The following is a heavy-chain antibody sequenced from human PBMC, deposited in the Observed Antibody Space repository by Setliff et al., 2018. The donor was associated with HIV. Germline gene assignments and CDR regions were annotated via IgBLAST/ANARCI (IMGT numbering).Heavy chain of an antibody. Sequence: GESLKISCEGSGYSFTSQWIAWVRQMPGKGLEWMGIVHPSDSDTRYSPSFQGQVTISVDKSINTAYLQWSSLKTSDTAMYYCARFTGDPGPFDYWGQGTLVTAPQ. CDR2: VHPSDSDT. CDR3: ARFTGDPGPFDY. CDR1: GYSFTSQW. D-gene: IGHD7-27*01. J-gene: IGHJ4*02. V-gene: IGHV5-51*01.